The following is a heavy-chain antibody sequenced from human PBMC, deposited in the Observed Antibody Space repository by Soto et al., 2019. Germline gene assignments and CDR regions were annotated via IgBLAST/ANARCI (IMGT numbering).Heavy chain of an antibody. CDR2: ISYDGSNK. CDR3: ARDRAGTNYYYYYGMDV. CDR1: GFTFSSYA. V-gene: IGHV3-30-3*01. Sequence: GGSLRLSCAASGFTFSSYAVHWARQAPGKGLEWVAVISYDGSNKYYADSVKGRFTISRDNSKNTLYLEMNSLRAEDTAVYYCARDRAGTNYYYYYGMDVWGQGTTVTVSS. D-gene: IGHD1-1*01. J-gene: IGHJ6*02.